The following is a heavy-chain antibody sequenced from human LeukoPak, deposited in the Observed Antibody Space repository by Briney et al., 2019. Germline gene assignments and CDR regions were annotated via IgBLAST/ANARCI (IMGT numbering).Heavy chain of an antibody. CDR3: ARDLHRVVVRGVPHYYYYMDV. J-gene: IGHJ6*03. CDR2: ISTYNGNT. CDR1: GYTFTSYG. D-gene: IGHD3-10*01. V-gene: IGHV1-18*03. Sequence: ASVKVSCKASGYTFTSYGISWVRQAPGQGLEWMGWISTYNGNTNYAQKLQGRVTMTTDTSTSTAYMELRSLRSDDMAVYYCARDLHRVVVRGVPHYYYYMDVWGEGTTVTISS.